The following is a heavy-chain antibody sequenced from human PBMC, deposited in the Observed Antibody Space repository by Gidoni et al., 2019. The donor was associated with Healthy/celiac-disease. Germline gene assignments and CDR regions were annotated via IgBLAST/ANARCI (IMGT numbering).Heavy chain of an antibody. J-gene: IGHJ4*02. D-gene: IGHD3-10*01. CDR1: GFTFSSYA. V-gene: IGHV3-23*01. CDR3: AKDFHYGSGSYLPEY. Sequence: EVQLLESGGGLVQPGGSLRLSCAASGFTFSSYAMSWVRQAPGQGLEWVSAISGSGGSTYYADSVKGRFTIARDNSKNTLYLQMNSLRAEDTAVYYCAKDFHYGSGSYLPEYWGQGTLVTVSS. CDR2: ISGSGGST.